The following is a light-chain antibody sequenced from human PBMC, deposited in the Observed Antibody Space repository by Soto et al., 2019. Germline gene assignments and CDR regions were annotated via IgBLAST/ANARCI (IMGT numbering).Light chain of an antibody. J-gene: IGKJ4*01. V-gene: IGKV1-5*03. CDR3: QQYGSYSLT. CDR2: KAS. CDR1: QSISTS. Sequence: DIQMTQSPSILSASVGDRVTITCRASQSISTSLAWYQQKPGKAPNLLISKASNLETGVPSRFSGSGSGTEFTLTISSLQTDDFAPHYCQQYGSYSLTFGGGTKVDIK.